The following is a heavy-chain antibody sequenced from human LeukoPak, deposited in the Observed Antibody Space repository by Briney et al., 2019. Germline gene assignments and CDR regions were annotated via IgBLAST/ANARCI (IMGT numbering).Heavy chain of an antibody. Sequence: PSQTLSLTCTVSGGSISSGDYYWSWIRQPPGKGLEWIGYIYYSGSTYYNPSLKSRVTISVDTSKNQFSLKLSSVTAADTAVYYCARGGGELVRGWFDYWGQGTLVTVSP. CDR3: ARGGGELVRGWFDY. D-gene: IGHD6-13*01. CDR1: GGSISSGDYY. V-gene: IGHV4-30-4*01. J-gene: IGHJ4*02. CDR2: IYYSGST.